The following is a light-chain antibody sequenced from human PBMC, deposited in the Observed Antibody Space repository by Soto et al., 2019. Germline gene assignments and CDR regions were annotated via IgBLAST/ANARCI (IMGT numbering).Light chain of an antibody. J-gene: IGKJ3*01. CDR3: RERNTLPST. V-gene: IGKV3-11*01. CDR1: QSISSY. CDR2: DAS. Sequence: EIVLTQSPATLSLSPGERATLSCRASQSISSYLAWYQQKPDQAPRLLIYDASNRATGIPARFSGSGSGTDFTLTISSLESEDFAVYYCRERNTLPSTFGSETKVDIK.